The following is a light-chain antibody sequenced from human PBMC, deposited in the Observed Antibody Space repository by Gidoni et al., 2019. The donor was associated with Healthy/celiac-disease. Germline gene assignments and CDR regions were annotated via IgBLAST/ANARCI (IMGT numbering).Light chain of an antibody. J-gene: IGKJ1*01. CDR3: QQYGSSPGGT. CDR1: QSVSSSY. CDR2: VAS. V-gene: IGKV3-20*01. Sequence: EIVLTQSPGTLSLSPGERATLSCRASQSVSSSYLAWYQQKPGQAPSLLIYVASSRATGIPDRFSGSGSGTDFTLTISRLEPEDFAVYYCQQYGSSPGGTFGQGTKVEIK.